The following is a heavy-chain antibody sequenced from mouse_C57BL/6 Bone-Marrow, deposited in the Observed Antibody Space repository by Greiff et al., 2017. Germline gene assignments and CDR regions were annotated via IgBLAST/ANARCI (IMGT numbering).Heavy chain of an antibody. CDR2: INYDGSST. CDR1: GFTFSDYY. CDR3: ARDPNYYGSSRWYFDV. V-gene: IGHV5-16*01. D-gene: IGHD1-1*01. Sequence: EVMLVESEGGLVQPGSSMKLSCTASGFTFSDYYMAWVRQVPEKGLEWVANINYDGSSTYYLDSLKSRFIISRDNAKNILYLQMSSLKSEDTATYYCARDPNYYGSSRWYFDVWGTGTTVTVSS. J-gene: IGHJ1*03.